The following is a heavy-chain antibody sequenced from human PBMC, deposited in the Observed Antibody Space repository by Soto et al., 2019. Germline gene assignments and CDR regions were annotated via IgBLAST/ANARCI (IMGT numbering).Heavy chain of an antibody. CDR3: ARYSGYDWGGYYYCGMDV. V-gene: IGHV1-69*13. Sequence: ASVKVSCKASGGTFSSYAISWVRQAPGQGLEWMGGIIPIFGTANYAQKFQGRVTITADESTSTAYMELSSLRSEDTAVYYCARYSGYDWGGYYYCGMDVWGQGTTVTVSS. D-gene: IGHD5-12*01. CDR1: GGTFSSYA. CDR2: IIPIFGTA. J-gene: IGHJ6*02.